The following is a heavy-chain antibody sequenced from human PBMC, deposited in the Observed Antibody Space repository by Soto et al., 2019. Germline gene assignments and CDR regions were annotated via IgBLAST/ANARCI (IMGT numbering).Heavy chain of an antibody. CDR3: ARGVRAETYYNAFDY. CDR1: GFSFKNYA. D-gene: IGHD3-10*01. J-gene: IGHJ4*01. Sequence: QVQLVESGGGVVQPGSSLRLSCAASGFSFKNYAFHWVRQAPGKGLEWVALISHNDEPKIFYADSVQGRFTISRDNFKNTVSLQMNRLRDEDTAVYHCARGVRAETYYNAFDYWGQGTQVTVS. CDR2: ISHNDEPKI. V-gene: IGHV3-30-3*01.